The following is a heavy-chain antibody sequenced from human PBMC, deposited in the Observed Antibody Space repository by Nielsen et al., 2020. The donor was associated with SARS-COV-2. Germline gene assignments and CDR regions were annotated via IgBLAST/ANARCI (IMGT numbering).Heavy chain of an antibody. Sequence: GESLKISCAASGFTFNIYAMAWVRRAPGRGLQWVTAISASGGGTSYTDSVKGRFAVSRDNAENTVVLQIHSLRVEDTAVYYCAGGADFWSGTQKYYMDVWGKGTTVTVSS. J-gene: IGHJ6*03. V-gene: IGHV3-23*01. CDR3: AGGADFWSGTQKYYMDV. D-gene: IGHD3-3*01. CDR2: ISASGGGT. CDR1: GFTFNIYA.